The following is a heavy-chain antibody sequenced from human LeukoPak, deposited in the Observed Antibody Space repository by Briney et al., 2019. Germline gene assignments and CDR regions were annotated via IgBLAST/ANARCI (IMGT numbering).Heavy chain of an antibody. CDR1: GYTFTGYY. CDR3: ARDSGSWYGYYYYYMDV. D-gene: IGHD6-13*01. Sequence: ASVKVSCKASGYTFTGYYMHWVRQAPGQGLEWMGWINPNSGGTNYAQKSQGRVTMTRDTSISTAYMELSRLRSDDTAVYYCARDSGSWYGYYYYYMDVWGKGTTVTVSS. CDR2: INPNSGGT. J-gene: IGHJ6*03. V-gene: IGHV1-2*02.